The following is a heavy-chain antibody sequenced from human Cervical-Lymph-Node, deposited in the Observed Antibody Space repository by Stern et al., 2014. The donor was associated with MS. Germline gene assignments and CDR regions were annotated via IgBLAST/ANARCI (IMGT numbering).Heavy chain of an antibody. V-gene: IGHV1-2*02. Sequence: VQLVESGTEVKKPGASVRVSCMASGYTFTDYHLHWLRQAPGQGLEWMGWINPNSGGTNFAQKFQGRVTMTTDTSINTSYMELYRLRSDDTAVYYCARIAKTLVPSGAFDIWGQGTMVSVSS. J-gene: IGHJ3*02. CDR2: INPNSGGT. CDR3: ARIAKTLVPSGAFDI. CDR1: GYTFTDYH. D-gene: IGHD2-2*01.